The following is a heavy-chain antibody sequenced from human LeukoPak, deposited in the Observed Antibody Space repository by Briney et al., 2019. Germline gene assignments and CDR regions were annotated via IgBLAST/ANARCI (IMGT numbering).Heavy chain of an antibody. J-gene: IGHJ6*03. D-gene: IGHD3-10*01. V-gene: IGHV1-69*06. CDR1: GGTFSSYA. CDR3: AKGLWFGELLNYYYYMDV. Sequence: ASVKVSCKASGGTFSSYAISWVRQAPGQGLEWMGGIIPIFGTANYAQKFQGRVTITADKSTSTAYMELSSLRSEDTAVYYCAKGLWFGELLNYYYYMDVWGKGTTVTVSS. CDR2: IIPIFGTA.